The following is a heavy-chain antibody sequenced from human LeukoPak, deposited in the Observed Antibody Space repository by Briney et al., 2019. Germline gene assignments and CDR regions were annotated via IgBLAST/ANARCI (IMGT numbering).Heavy chain of an antibody. D-gene: IGHD1-26*01. CDR1: GYIFSSHG. Sequence: ASVKVSCKAVGYIFSSHGMSWVRQAPGQGLEWMGGIIPIFGTANYAQKFQGRVTITADKSTSTAYMELSSLRSEDTAVYYCARGNGGSYGEVDYWGQGTLVTVSS. CDR3: ARGNGGSYGEVDY. V-gene: IGHV1-69*06. CDR2: IIPIFGTA. J-gene: IGHJ4*02.